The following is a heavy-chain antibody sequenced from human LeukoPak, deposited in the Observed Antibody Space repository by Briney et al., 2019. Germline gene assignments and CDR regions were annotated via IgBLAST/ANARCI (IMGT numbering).Heavy chain of an antibody. CDR3: EKQIGRRNWNIFYFDY. Sequence: PSETLSLTCTVSGGSINSSSYYSGWIRQPPGKGLEWIGTIYYSVSTYYNPSLKSRVTISVDTSKNHFSLKLSSVTAADTAVYYCEKQIGRRNWNIFYFDYWGQGSLVTVSS. V-gene: IGHV4-39*01. J-gene: IGHJ4*02. CDR2: IYYSVST. CDR1: GGSINSSSYY. D-gene: IGHD1/OR15-1a*01.